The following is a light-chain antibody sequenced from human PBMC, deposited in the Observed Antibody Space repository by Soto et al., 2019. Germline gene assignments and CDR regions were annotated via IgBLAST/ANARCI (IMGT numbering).Light chain of an antibody. V-gene: IGLV2-18*01. Sequence: QSALTQPPSVSGSPGQSVTISCTGTSSDVGSYNRVSWYQQSPGTAPKLMIYEVSNRPSGVSDRFSGSKSGNTASLTISGLQAEDGADYYCSLYTTSSTFVFGTGTQLTVL. CDR1: SSDVGSYNR. CDR3: SLYTTSSTFV. J-gene: IGLJ1*01. CDR2: EVS.